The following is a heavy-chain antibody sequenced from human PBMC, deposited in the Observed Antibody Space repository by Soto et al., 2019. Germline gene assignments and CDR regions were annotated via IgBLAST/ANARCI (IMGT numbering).Heavy chain of an antibody. CDR1: GGTFSSYT. D-gene: IGHD2-15*01. V-gene: IGHV1-69*08. Sequence: QVQLVQSGAEVKKPGSSVKVSCKASGGTFSSYTISWVRQAPGQGLEWMGRIIPILGIANYAQKFQGRVTITAVKSTSTAYMELSSLRSEDTAVYYCARDICSGGSCYSDYWGQGTLVTVSS. J-gene: IGHJ4*02. CDR3: ARDICSGGSCYSDY. CDR2: IIPILGIA.